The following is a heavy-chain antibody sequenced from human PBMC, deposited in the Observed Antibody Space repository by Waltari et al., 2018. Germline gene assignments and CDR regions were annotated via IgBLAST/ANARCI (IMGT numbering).Heavy chain of an antibody. V-gene: IGHV4-34*01. CDR3: ARGYDFWSGYIGY. CDR1: GVSFSGYY. CDR2: INHSGST. J-gene: IGHJ4*02. Sequence: QVQLQQRGAGLLKPSETLSLTCAVYGVSFSGYYWSWIRQPPGKGLEWIGEINHSGSTNYNPYLKSRVTISVDTSKNQFSLKLSSVTAADTAVYYCARGYDFWSGYIGYWGQGTLVTVSS. D-gene: IGHD3-3*01.